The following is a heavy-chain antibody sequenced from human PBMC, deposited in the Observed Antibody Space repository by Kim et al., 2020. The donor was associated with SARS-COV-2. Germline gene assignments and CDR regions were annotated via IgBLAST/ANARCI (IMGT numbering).Heavy chain of an antibody. D-gene: IGHD5-12*01. Sequence: SSYIYYADSVKGRFTISRDNAKNSLYLQMNSLRAEDTAVYYCARDWLPDYWGQGTLVTVSS. V-gene: IGHV3-21*01. J-gene: IGHJ4*02. CDR3: ARDWLPDY. CDR2: SSYI.